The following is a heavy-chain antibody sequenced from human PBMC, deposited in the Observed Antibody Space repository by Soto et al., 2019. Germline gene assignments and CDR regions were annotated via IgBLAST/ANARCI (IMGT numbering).Heavy chain of an antibody. CDR2: VYHSGST. D-gene: IGHD3-10*01. CDR3: ARSGWFGEGGYFDS. V-gene: IGHV4-4*02. CDR1: GGSISSTNW. Sequence: QVQLQESGPGLVKPSGTLSLTCAVSGGSISSTNWWSWVRQPPGKGLEWIAEVYHSGSTNYNPSPKGQVTISVSKSMNQFSLKLSSVPASDAAVYSGARSGWFGEGGYFDSWGQGTLVTVSS. J-gene: IGHJ4*02.